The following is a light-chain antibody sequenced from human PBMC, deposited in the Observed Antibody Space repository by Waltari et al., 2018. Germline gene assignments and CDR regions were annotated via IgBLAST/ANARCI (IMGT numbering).Light chain of an antibody. Sequence: EIVMTQSPETLSVSPGQRVTISCRASQNIDASLAWHQQRPGQAPRVLISGASYRVTGIPDRFSGGGSGTEFTLTISSLQSEDVAIYYCQQFHTWPLTFGGGTKVEIK. CDR3: QQFHTWPLT. J-gene: IGKJ4*01. CDR2: GAS. V-gene: IGKV3-15*01. CDR1: QNIDAS.